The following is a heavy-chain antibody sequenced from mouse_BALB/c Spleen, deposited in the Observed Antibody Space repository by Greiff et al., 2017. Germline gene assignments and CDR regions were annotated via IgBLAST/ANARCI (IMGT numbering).Heavy chain of an antibody. CDR3: ARAGRYDGYAMDY. Sequence: EVQLVESGGGLVKPGGSLKLSCAASGFTFSSYAMSWVRQSPEKRLEWVAEISSGGSYTYYPDTVTGRFTISRDNAKNTLYLEMSSLRSEDTAMYYCARAGRYDGYAMDYWGQGTSVTVSS. CDR2: ISSGGSYT. J-gene: IGHJ4*01. D-gene: IGHD2-14*01. CDR1: GFTFSSYA. V-gene: IGHV5-9-4*01.